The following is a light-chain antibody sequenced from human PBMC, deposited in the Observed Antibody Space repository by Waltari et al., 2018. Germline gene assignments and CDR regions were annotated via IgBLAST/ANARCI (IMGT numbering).Light chain of an antibody. CDR1: SSDVGFCNF. J-gene: IGLJ3*02. CDR3: NSCTTSSTWV. CDR2: EVN. V-gene: IGLV2-14*01. Sequence: QSALTQPASVSGSPGQSITISCTGTSSDVGFCNFVSWYQHHPGKAPKLIVYEVNNRPGGVCLRVSGSKSGNPASLTIPGLQAEDEADYYCNSCTTSSTWVFGGGTKLTVL.